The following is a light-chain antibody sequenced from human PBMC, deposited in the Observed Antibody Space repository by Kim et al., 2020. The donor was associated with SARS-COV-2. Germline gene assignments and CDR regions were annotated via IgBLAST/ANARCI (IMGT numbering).Light chain of an antibody. CDR3: QQRNNWLT. J-gene: IGKJ4*01. CDR1: QSVSTY. Sequence: EIVLTQSPDTLSLSPGERATLSCRASQSVSTYLAWFQQKPGQAPRLLIYDASNRATGVPARFSGSGSGTDFTLTISSLEPEDFAVYYCQQRNNWLTFGGGTKLEIK. CDR2: DAS. V-gene: IGKV3-11*01.